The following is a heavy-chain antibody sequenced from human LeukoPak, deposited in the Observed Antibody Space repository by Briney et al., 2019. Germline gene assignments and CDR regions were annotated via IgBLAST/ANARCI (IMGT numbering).Heavy chain of an antibody. Sequence: PSETLSLTXTVSGGSIGSYYWSWIRQAPGKGLEWIGYIYYSGSTNYNPSLKSRVTISVDTSKNQFSLKLSSVTAADTAVYYCARDPSERYYYYMDVWGKGTTVTVSS. CDR2: IYYSGST. CDR3: ARDPSERYYYYMDV. CDR1: GGSIGSYY. D-gene: IGHD1-1*01. V-gene: IGHV4-59*01. J-gene: IGHJ6*03.